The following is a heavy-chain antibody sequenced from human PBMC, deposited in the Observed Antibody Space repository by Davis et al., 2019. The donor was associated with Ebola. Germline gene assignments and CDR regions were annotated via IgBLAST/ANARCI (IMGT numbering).Heavy chain of an antibody. J-gene: IGHJ4*02. V-gene: IGHV3-30*02. CDR3: AKSIVGATSY. CDR1: GFTFSTYD. CDR2: IRYDGRNT. D-gene: IGHD1-26*01. Sequence: GESLKISCATSGFTFSTYDMHWVRQAPGKGLEWVAFIRYDGRNTYYADSVKGRFTISRDNSKNTLYLQMNSLRAEDTAVYYCAKSIVGATSYWGQGTLVTVSS.